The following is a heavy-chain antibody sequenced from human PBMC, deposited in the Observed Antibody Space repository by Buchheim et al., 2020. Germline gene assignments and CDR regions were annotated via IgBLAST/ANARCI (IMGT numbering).Heavy chain of an antibody. CDR3: ARDVGGYSDYGANHWYFDL. CDR1: GGSFSGYY. V-gene: IGHV4-34*01. Sequence: QVQLQQWGAGLLKPSETLSLTCAVYGGSFSGYYWSWIRQPPGKGLEWIGEINHSGSTNQKSSLKSRVTISVDTSKNQFSLKLSSVTAADTAVYYCARDVGGYSDYGANHWYFDLWGRGTL. CDR2: INHSGST. D-gene: IGHD5-12*01. J-gene: IGHJ2*01.